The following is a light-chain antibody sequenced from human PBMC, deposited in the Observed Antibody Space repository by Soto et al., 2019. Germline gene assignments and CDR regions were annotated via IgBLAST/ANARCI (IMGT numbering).Light chain of an antibody. V-gene: IGKV1-5*03. CDR2: KAS. Sequence: DIQMTQSPPILSASAGDRVTITCRASESISSWLAWYQQKPGKAPKLLMYKASSLESGVPSRFSGSGSGTEFTLTISSLQPDDFATYYCQQYNSYSWTFGQGTKVDIK. J-gene: IGKJ1*01. CDR1: ESISSW. CDR3: QQYNSYSWT.